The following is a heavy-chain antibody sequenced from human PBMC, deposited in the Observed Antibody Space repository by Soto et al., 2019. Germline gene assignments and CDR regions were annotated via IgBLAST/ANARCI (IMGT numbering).Heavy chain of an antibody. V-gene: IGHV3-9*01. Sequence: EVQLVESGGGLVQPGRSLRLSCVASGFIFDEFAIHWVRQAPGKGLEWVSGISWDSGSINYADSVRGRFTISRDNAKNSLYLHMTSLGSDDTAFYYCAKIVTRHSLVPVFDQWGQGALVTVSS. CDR1: GFIFDEFA. CDR3: AKIVTRHSLVPVFDQ. J-gene: IGHJ4*02. D-gene: IGHD2-21*01. CDR2: ISWDSGSI.